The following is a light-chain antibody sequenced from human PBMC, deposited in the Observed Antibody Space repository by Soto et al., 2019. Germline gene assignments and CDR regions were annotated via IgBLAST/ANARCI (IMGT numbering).Light chain of an antibody. CDR3: SSYTGSSTLEV. Sequence: QSALTQPASVSGSPGQSITISCSGTTNDVGGYNYVSWYQQHPGKAPKLLIYGVTDRPSGVSSRFSGSKSGNAASLTISGLQAEDEGDYYCSSYTGSSTLEVFGSGTKLTVL. V-gene: IGLV2-14*03. CDR2: GVT. CDR1: TNDVGGYNY. J-gene: IGLJ1*01.